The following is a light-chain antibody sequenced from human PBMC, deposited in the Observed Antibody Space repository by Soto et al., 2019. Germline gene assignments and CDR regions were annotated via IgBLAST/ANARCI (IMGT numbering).Light chain of an antibody. CDR1: QXXXYSSKNKNY. J-gene: IGKJ2*03. CDR2: CAS. CDR3: QEYYSSPYS. Sequence: LAVXXGERATINXXSXQXXXYSSKNKNYLAWYQQKPGHPPKLLIYCASTREPGVPDRFSGSGSGTDFTLTISSLQSEDGAIYYSQEYYSSPYSFCHVTKVDVK. V-gene: IGKV4-1*01.